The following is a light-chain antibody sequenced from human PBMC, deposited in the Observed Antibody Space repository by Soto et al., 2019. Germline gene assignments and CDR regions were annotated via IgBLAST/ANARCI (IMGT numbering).Light chain of an antibody. CDR1: QDIGNY. CDR3: QQFNSYPIT. CDR2: AAS. Sequence: IQMTQSPSSLSASVGDRVTITCRASQDIGNYLVWYQQKPGKAPKILIYAASTLQSGVPSRFRGSGSGTEFTLTISRLQPEDFETYYCQQFNSYPITFGQGTRLEIK. V-gene: IGKV1-9*01. J-gene: IGKJ5*01.